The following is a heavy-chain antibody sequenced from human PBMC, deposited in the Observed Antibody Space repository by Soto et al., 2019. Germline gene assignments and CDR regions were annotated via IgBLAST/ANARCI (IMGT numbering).Heavy chain of an antibody. CDR3: AGRLTAMVFSGMDV. V-gene: IGHV5-10-1*01. D-gene: IGHD5-18*01. Sequence: PGESLKISCKGSGYSFTSYWISWVRQMPGKGLEWMGRIDPSDSYTNYSPSFQGHVTISADKSISTAYLQWSSLKASDTAMYYCAGRLTAMVFSGMDVWGQGTTVTVSS. CDR1: GYSFTSYW. J-gene: IGHJ6*02. CDR2: IDPSDSYT.